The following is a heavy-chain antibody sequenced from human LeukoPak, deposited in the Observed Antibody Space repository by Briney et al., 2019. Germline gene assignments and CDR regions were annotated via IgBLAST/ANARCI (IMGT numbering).Heavy chain of an antibody. CDR3: AREDMVNDAFDI. CDR2: ISYDGSNK. D-gene: IGHD5-18*01. V-gene: IGHV3-30-3*01. CDR1: VFTFSSYA. J-gene: IGHJ3*02. Sequence: PGGPLRLSCAASVFTFSSYAMHWVRQAPGKGLEWVAVISYDGSNKYYTDSVKGRFTISRDNSKNTLYLQMNSLRAEDTAVYYCAREDMVNDAFDIWGQGTMVTVSS.